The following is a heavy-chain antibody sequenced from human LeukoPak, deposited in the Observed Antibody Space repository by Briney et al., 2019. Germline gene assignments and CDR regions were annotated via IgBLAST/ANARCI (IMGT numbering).Heavy chain of an antibody. D-gene: IGHD6-13*01. Sequence: PGGSLRLSCAASGFTFSDYYMAWIRQAPGKGLEWVSYISRSISTIHYADSVKGRFTISRDNAKNSLYLQMNSLRAGDTAVYYCARGGRGSSWFDNWGQGTLVTVSS. V-gene: IGHV3-11*04. CDR3: ARGGRGSSWFDN. CDR2: ISRSISTI. J-gene: IGHJ4*02. CDR1: GFTFSDYY.